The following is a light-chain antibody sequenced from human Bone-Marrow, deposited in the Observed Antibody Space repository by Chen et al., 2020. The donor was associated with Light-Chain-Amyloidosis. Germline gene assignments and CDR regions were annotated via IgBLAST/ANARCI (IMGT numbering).Light chain of an antibody. Sequence: SYELTQPPSVSVSPGQTARLTCSGDDLPTKYAYWYQQKPGQAPVLVIHRDTERHSGISERFSGSSSGTTATLTISGVQAEDEADYHCQSADSSGTYAVIFGGGTKLTVL. J-gene: IGLJ2*01. CDR3: QSADSSGTYAVI. V-gene: IGLV3-25*03. CDR2: RDT. CDR1: DLPTKY.